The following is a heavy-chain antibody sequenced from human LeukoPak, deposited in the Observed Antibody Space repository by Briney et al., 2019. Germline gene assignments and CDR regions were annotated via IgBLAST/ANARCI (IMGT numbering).Heavy chain of an antibody. Sequence: PGGSLRLSCAASGFTFSSYAMSWVRQAPGKGLEWVSAISGSGGSTYYADSVKGRFTISRDNSKNTLYLQMNSLRAEDTAVYYCAKVPDDFWSGYYRYWGQGTPVTVSS. CDR3: AKVPDDFWSGYYRY. V-gene: IGHV3-23*01. CDR1: GFTFSSYA. D-gene: IGHD3-3*01. CDR2: ISGSGGST. J-gene: IGHJ4*02.